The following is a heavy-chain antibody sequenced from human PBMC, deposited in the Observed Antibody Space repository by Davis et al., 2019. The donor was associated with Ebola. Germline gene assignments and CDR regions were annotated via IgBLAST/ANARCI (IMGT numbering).Heavy chain of an antibody. V-gene: IGHV3-74*01. CDR2: INSDGSST. CDR3: ARLYYYGSGYAFDI. Sequence: PGGSLRFSCAASGFTFSSYWMHWVRQAPGKGLVWVSRINSDGSSTSYADSVKGRFTISRDNAKNTLYLQMNSLRAEDTAVYYCARLYYYGSGYAFDIWGQGTMVTVSS. J-gene: IGHJ3*02. D-gene: IGHD3-10*01. CDR1: GFTFSSYW.